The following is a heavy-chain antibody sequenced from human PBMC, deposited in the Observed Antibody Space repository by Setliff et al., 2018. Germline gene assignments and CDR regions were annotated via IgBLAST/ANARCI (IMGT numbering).Heavy chain of an antibody. CDR3: ARKGISALSGAFDM. V-gene: IGHV4-38-2*02. CDR2: IYYSGST. J-gene: IGHJ3*02. D-gene: IGHD1-26*01. Sequence: SETLSLTCTVSGYSISSGYYWGWNRQPPGKGLEWIGSIYYSGSTYYNPSLKSRVTISVDTSKNQFSLKLSSVTAADTAVYYCARKGISALSGAFDMWGQGTMVTVSS. CDR1: GYSISSGYY.